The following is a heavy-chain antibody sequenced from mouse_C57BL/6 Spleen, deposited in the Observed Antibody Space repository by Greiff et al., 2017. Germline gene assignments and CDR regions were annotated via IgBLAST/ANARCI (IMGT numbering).Heavy chain of an antibody. CDR1: GYTFTSYW. D-gene: IGHD2-5*01. V-gene: IGHV1-50*01. CDR2: IDPSDSYT. Sequence: QVQLQQPGAELVKPGASVKLSCKASGYTFTSYWMQWVKQRPGQGLEWIGEIDPSDSYTNYNQKFKGKATLTVDTSSSTAYMQLSSLTSEDSAVYYCARSSDDSNYAWDFGGWGTGTTVTV. J-gene: IGHJ1*03. CDR3: ARSSDDSNYAWDFGG.